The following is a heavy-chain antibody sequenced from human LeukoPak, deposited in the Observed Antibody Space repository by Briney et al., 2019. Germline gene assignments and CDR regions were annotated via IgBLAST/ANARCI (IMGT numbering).Heavy chain of an antibody. Sequence: SVKVSCKTSGYTFITYYIHWLRQAPGQGLEWMGGIIPIFGTANYAQKFQGRVTITADESTSTAYMELSSLRSEDTAVYYCASRKDNYYDSSGYYPPFDYWGQGTLVTVSS. D-gene: IGHD3-22*01. V-gene: IGHV1-69*13. CDR2: IIPIFGTA. CDR1: GYTFITYY. CDR3: ASRKDNYYDSSGYYPPFDY. J-gene: IGHJ4*02.